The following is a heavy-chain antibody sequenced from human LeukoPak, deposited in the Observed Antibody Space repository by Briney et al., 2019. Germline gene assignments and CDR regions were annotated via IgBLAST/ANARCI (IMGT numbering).Heavy chain of an antibody. V-gene: IGHV3-33*06. CDR1: GFTFSSYG. CDR3: AKDAGDAAFDI. Sequence: GGSLRLSCAASGFTFSSYGMHWVRQAPGKGLEWVAVIWYDGSNKYYADSVKGRFTISRDNSKNTLYLQMNSLRAEDTAVYYCAKDAGDAAFDIWGQGTMVTVSS. CDR2: IWYDGSNK. D-gene: IGHD7-27*01. J-gene: IGHJ3*02.